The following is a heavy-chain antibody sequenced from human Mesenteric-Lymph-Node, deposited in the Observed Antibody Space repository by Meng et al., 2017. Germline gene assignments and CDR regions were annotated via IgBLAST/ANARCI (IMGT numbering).Heavy chain of an antibody. Sequence: GESLKISCAASGFTFDDYGMSWVRQAPGKGLEWVSSISSSSTYIYYADSVKGRFTISRDNAKNSLYLQMNSLRADDTAVYYCARDGYGSGSHDYWGQGTLVTVSS. V-gene: IGHV3-21*01. D-gene: IGHD3-10*01. CDR2: ISSSSTYI. J-gene: IGHJ4*02. CDR1: GFTFDDYG. CDR3: ARDGYGSGSHDY.